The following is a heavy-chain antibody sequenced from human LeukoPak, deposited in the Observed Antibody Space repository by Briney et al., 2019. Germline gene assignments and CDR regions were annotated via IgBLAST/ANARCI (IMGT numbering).Heavy chain of an antibody. CDR3: AIVVVPANMDV. CDR2: IIPILGIA. CDR1: GGTFSSCT. V-gene: IGHV1-69*02. D-gene: IGHD2-2*01. Sequence: SVKVSCKAPGGTFSSCTISWVRQAPGQGLEWMGRIIPILGIANYAQKFQGRVTITADKSTSTAYMELSSLRSEDTAVYYCAIVVVPANMDVWGKGTTVTVSS. J-gene: IGHJ6*03.